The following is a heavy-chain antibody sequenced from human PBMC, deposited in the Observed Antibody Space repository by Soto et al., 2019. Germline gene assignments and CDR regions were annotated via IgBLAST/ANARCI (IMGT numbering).Heavy chain of an antibody. CDR3: ARGVVVVQTLDY. V-gene: IGHV4-31*03. CDR1: GGSISSGGYY. D-gene: IGHD2-2*01. J-gene: IGHJ4*02. Sequence: SETLSLTCTVFGGSISSGGYYWSWIRQHPGKGLEWIGYIYYSGSTYYNPSLKSRVTISVDTPKNQFSLKLSSVTAADTAVYYCARGVVVVQTLDYWGQGTLVTV. CDR2: IYYSGST.